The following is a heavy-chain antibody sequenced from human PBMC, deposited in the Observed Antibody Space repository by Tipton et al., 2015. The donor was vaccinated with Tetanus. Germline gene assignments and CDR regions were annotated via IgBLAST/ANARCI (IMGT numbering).Heavy chain of an antibody. J-gene: IGHJ5*02. CDR3: ARVRSAAYTTNWYSGDNWFDP. D-gene: IGHD6-13*01. Sequence: TLSLTCTVSGDSISSSSYYWGWIRQPPGKGLEWIGSFYYSGSTYYNPSLKSRVTMSVDTSENQFSLKLSSVIAADTAIYYCARVRSAAYTTNWYSGDNWFDPWGQGTLVTVSS. V-gene: IGHV4-39*07. CDR1: GDSISSSSYY. CDR2: FYYSGST.